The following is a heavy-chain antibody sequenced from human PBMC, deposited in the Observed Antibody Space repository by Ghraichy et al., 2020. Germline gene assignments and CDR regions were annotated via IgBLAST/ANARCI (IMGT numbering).Heavy chain of an antibody. D-gene: IGHD2-15*01. CDR1: GFTFKDYA. V-gene: IGHV3-23*01. CDR3: AKLFYSQYFDQ. Sequence: GGSLRLSCAASGFTFKDYAMAWVRQAPGKGLEWLSSISDSGGYTFYAESLKGRFTVSRDNDNNTLFLTIDSLRPEDTAIYYCAKLFYSQYFDQWGQGTLVSVSS. J-gene: IGHJ1*01. CDR2: ISDSGGYT.